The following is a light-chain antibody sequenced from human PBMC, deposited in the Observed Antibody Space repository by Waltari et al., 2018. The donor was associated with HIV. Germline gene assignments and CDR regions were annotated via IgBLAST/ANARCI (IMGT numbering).Light chain of an antibody. Sequence: QSALTQPPSASGSPGQSVTISCTGKASDVGAYNYVSWYQQHPGKPPKLIIYGVVKRPSGVPDRFSGSKSGNTASLTVSGLQAEDEANYYCASYAGRNTLVFGGGTKLTVL. CDR3: ASYAGRNTLV. J-gene: IGLJ2*01. CDR1: ASDVGAYNY. CDR2: GVV. V-gene: IGLV2-8*01.